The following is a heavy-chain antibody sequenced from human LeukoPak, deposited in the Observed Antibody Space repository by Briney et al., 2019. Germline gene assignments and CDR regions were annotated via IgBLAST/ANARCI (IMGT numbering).Heavy chain of an antibody. D-gene: IGHD2/OR15-2a*01. Sequence: SETLSLTCAVYGGSFSAYYWSWIRQPPGKGLEWIGEINHSGSTNYNPSLKSRVTISVDTSKNQSSLKLSSVTAADTAIYYCARVDKNGGTTFNYWGQGTLVTVSS. J-gene: IGHJ4*02. CDR1: GGSFSAYY. CDR3: ARVDKNGGTTFNY. CDR2: INHSGST. V-gene: IGHV4-34*01.